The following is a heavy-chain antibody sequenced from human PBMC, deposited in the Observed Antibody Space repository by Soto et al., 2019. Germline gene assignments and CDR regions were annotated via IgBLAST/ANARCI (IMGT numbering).Heavy chain of an antibody. V-gene: IGHV4-59*01. CDR3: ARGSANDRSFGFDS. D-gene: IGHD3-10*01. J-gene: IGHJ4*02. CDR1: GGSISSYY. CDR2: IYSSGYT. Sequence: SETLSLTCTVSGGSISSYYWNWIRQPPGKGLEWIGYIYSSGYTNYNPSLKTRVTMTVDTSKNQFSLKLSSASAADTAVYYCARGSANDRSFGFDSWGQGSLVTVSS.